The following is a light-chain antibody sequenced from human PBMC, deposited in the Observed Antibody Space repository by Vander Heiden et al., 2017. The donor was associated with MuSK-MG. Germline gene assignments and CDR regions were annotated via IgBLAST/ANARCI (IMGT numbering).Light chain of an antibody. Sequence: DIVLTQSPATLSVSPGERATFSCRASQRVRNHLAWYQQKPGQAPRLLIYDASNRATGIPARFSGSGSGTDFTLTISSLEPEDYAVYYCQQREKGHSITFGQGTRLEIK. CDR1: QRVRNH. CDR3: QQREKGHSIT. CDR2: DAS. J-gene: IGKJ5*01. V-gene: IGKV3-11*01.